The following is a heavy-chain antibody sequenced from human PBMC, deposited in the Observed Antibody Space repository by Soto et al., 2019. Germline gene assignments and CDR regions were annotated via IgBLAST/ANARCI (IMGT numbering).Heavy chain of an antibody. J-gene: IGHJ6*02. CDR1: GYTFTSYG. CDR3: ARDGGGSYFSLYYYYGMDV. D-gene: IGHD1-26*01. CDR2: ISAYNGNT. Sequence: QVQLVQSGAEVKKPGASVKVSCKASGYTFTSYGISWVRQAPGQGLEWMGWISAYNGNTNYAQKLQGRVTMTTITSTSTAYMELRSLRSDDTAVYYCARDGGGSYFSLYYYYGMDVWGQGTTVTVSS. V-gene: IGHV1-18*04.